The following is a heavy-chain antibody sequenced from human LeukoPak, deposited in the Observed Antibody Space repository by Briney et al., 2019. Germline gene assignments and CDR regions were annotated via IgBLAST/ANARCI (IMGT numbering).Heavy chain of an antibody. D-gene: IGHD1-26*01. CDR2: ISGSGGST. CDR1: GFTFSSYA. J-gene: IGHJ4*02. CDR3: AKDEVGATGLIDY. Sequence: GGSLRLSCAVSGFTFSSYAMSWVRQAPGKGLEWVSAISGSGGSTYYADSVKGRFTISRDNSNNTLYLQMNSLRAEDTAVYYCAKDEVGATGLIDYWGQGTLVTVSS. V-gene: IGHV3-23*01.